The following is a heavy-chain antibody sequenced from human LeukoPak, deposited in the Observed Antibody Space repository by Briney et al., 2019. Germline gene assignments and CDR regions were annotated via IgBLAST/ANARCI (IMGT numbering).Heavy chain of an antibody. D-gene: IGHD5-18*01. CDR2: IWYDGSNK. CDR1: GFTFSSYG. J-gene: IGHJ4*02. V-gene: IGHV3-33*01. CDR3: ARDHNWGYSYGSSFDY. Sequence: GRTLRRSCAASGFTFSSYGMHWVRQAPGKGLEGVAVIWYDGSNKYYADSVNGRFTISRDNSKNTLYLQMNSWRAEDTAVYYCARDHNWGYSYGSSFDYWGQGTLVTVSS.